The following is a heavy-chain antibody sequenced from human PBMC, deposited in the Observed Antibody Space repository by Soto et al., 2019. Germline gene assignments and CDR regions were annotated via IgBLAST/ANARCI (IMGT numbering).Heavy chain of an antibody. CDR3: AHSRCGGDCLQSYSSHYYYGMDV. Sequence: QITLKESGPTLVKPTQTLTLTCTFSGFSLSTSGVGVGWIRQPPGKALEWLALIYWDDDKRYSPSLKSRLTITKDTSKNQEALTMTNMDPVDTATYYCAHSRCGGDCLQSYSSHYYYGMDVCGQWTTVTVSS. CDR1: GFSLSTSGVG. J-gene: IGHJ6*02. CDR2: IYWDDDK. D-gene: IGHD2-21*02. V-gene: IGHV2-5*02.